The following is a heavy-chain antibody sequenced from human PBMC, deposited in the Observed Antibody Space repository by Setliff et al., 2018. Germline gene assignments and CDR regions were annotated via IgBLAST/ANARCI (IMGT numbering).Heavy chain of an antibody. V-gene: IGHV4-39*07. Sequence: SETLSLTCTVSGGSISSSSYYWGWIHQPPGKGLEWIGSIYYSGSTYYNPSLKSRVTISVDTSKNQFSLKLSSVTAADTAVYYCARAEYYYGSGSFHPYYMDVWGQGTTVTVSS. CDR1: GGSISSSSYY. J-gene: IGHJ6*03. D-gene: IGHD3-10*01. CDR3: ARAEYYYGSGSFHPYYMDV. CDR2: IYYSGST.